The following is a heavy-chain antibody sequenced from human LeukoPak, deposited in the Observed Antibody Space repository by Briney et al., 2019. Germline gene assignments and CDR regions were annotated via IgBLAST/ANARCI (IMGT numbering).Heavy chain of an antibody. Sequence: RGSLRLSCAASGFTFSSYSMNWVRQAPGKGLEWVSSISSSSSYIYYADSVKGRFTISRDNAKNSLYLQMNSLRAEDTAVYYCARGGITMVRGVITSGMDVWGPGTTVTVSS. V-gene: IGHV3-21*01. CDR2: ISSSSSYI. CDR1: GFTFSSYS. D-gene: IGHD3-10*01. J-gene: IGHJ6*02. CDR3: ARGGITMVRGVITSGMDV.